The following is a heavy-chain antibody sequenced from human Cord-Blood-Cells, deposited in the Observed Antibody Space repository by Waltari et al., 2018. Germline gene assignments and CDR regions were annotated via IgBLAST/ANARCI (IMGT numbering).Heavy chain of an antibody. CDR1: GYSISSGYS. CDR2: IYHSGST. V-gene: IGHV4-38-2*02. J-gene: IGHJ4*02. CDR3: ASRLDYYDN. Sequence: QVQLQESGPGLVKPSETLSLTCTVSGYSISSGYSWGWIRQPPGKGLEWIGSIYHSGSTYYNPSLKSRVTISVDTSKNQFSMKLSSVTAADTAVYYCASRLDYYDNWGQGTLVTVSS.